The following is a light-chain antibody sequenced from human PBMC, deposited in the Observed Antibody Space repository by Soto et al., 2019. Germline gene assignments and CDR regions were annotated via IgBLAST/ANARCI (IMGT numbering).Light chain of an antibody. CDR1: QSVSSSY. CDR3: QHYNYWPYT. J-gene: IGKJ2*01. V-gene: IGKV3D-20*01. CDR2: DAS. Sequence: EIVLTQSPATLSLSPGERATLSCGASQSVSSSYLAWYQQKPGLAPRLLIYDASTRATGVPARFSGSGSGTDFTLTISSLQSEDFAVYYCQHYNYWPYTFGQGTKVDIK.